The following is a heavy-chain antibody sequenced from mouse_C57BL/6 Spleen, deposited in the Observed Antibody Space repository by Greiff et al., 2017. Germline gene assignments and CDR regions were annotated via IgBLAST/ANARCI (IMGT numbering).Heavy chain of an antibody. Sequence: VQLQQSGPVLVKPGASVKMSCKASGYTFTDYYMNWVKQSHGKSLEWIGVINPYNGGTSYNQKFKGKATLTVDKSSSTAYMELNSLTSEDSAVYYCARVGTTVVEDYAMGDWGQGTSVTVSS. CDR2: INPYNGGT. J-gene: IGHJ4*01. V-gene: IGHV1-19*01. D-gene: IGHD1-1*01. CDR3: ARVGTTVVEDYAMGD. CDR1: GYTFTDYY.